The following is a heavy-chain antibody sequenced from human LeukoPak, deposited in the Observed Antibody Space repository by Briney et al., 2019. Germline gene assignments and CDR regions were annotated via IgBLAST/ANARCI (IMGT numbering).Heavy chain of an antibody. Sequence: GASVKVSCKASRYTFTSYYMHWVRQAPGQGLEWMGIINPSGGSTSYAQKFQGRVTMTRDTSTSTVYMELSSLRSEDTAVYYCARVAGEGDLDIWGQGTMVTVSS. CDR1: RYTFTSYY. CDR3: ARVAGEGDLDI. CDR2: INPSGGST. V-gene: IGHV1-46*01. D-gene: IGHD2-21*01. J-gene: IGHJ3*02.